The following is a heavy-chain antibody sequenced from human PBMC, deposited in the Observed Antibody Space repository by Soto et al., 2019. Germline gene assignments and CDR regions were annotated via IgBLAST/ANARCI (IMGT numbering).Heavy chain of an antibody. V-gene: IGHV3-23*01. CDR3: AKVAGGLRYFDL. CDR1: EFIFSDYG. J-gene: IGHJ2*01. Sequence: EVQMLESGGGLARPGGSLRLSCVGSEFIFSDYGMTWVRQAPGKGLEWVATISASGGNREYRDSLKGRFTISRANSKNTLYLQLNDLTADDTAVYYCAKVAGGLRYFDLWGRGSLVTVSS. CDR2: ISASGGNR.